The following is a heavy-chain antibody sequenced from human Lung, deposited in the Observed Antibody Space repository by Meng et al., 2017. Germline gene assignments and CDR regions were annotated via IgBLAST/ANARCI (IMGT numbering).Heavy chain of an antibody. Sequence: QVHVQQWGAGRLKPSAPLSLTCVVSVGSFSVYYWSWIRQPPGKGLEWIGEINHSGSTNYNPSLESRATISVDTSQNNHSLKLSSVTAADSAVYYCARGPTTMAHDFDYWGQGTLVTVSS. CDR1: VGSFSVYY. J-gene: IGHJ4*02. CDR2: INHSGST. D-gene: IGHD4-11*01. CDR3: ARGPTTMAHDFDY. V-gene: IGHV4-34*01.